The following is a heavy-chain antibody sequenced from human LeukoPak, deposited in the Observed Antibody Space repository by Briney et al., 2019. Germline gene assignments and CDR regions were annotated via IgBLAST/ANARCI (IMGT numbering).Heavy chain of an antibody. CDR1: GGSISSYY. V-gene: IGHV4-59*01. J-gene: IGHJ4*02. D-gene: IGHD3-16*02. CDR2: IYYSGST. Sequence: SETLSLTCTVSGGSISSYYWSWIRQPPGKGLEWIGYIYYSGSTNYNPSLKSRVTISVDTSKNQFSLKLSSVTAADTAVYYCARGYRSDLIDYWGQGTLVTVSS. CDR3: ARGYRSDLIDY.